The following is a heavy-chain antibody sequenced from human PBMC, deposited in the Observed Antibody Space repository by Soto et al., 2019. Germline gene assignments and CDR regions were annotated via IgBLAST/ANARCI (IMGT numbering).Heavy chain of an antibody. V-gene: IGHV3-30*18. Sequence: PGGSLRLSCAASGFTFSSYGMHWVRQAPGKGLEWVAVISYDGSNKYYADSVKGRFTISRDNSKNTLYLQMNSLRAEDTAVYYCAKDEEMATIIPDYYYYYGMDVWGQGTTVTVSS. CDR3: AKDEEMATIIPDYYYYYGMDV. CDR1: GFTFSSYG. J-gene: IGHJ6*02. D-gene: IGHD5-12*01. CDR2: ISYDGSNK.